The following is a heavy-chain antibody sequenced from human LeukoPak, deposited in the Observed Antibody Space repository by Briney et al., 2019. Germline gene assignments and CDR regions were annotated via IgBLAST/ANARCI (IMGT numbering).Heavy chain of an antibody. Sequence: PGGSLRLSCAASGFTFSSYGMHWVRQAPGKGLEWVAFIRYDGSNKYYADSVKGRFTISRDNAKNSLYLQMNSPRAEDTAVYYCARTFPERRYNWNYVAAGNDYWGQGTLVTVSS. CDR2: IRYDGSNK. D-gene: IGHD1-7*01. CDR3: ARTFPERRYNWNYVAAGNDY. J-gene: IGHJ4*02. V-gene: IGHV3-30*02. CDR1: GFTFSSYG.